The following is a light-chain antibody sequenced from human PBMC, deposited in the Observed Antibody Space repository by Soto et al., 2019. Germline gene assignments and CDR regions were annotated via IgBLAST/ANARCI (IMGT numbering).Light chain of an antibody. V-gene: IGLV2-14*01. CDR1: SSDVGGYNY. CDR2: DVS. CDR3: SSYTSSSTLV. J-gene: IGLJ1*01. Sequence: QSGLTQPASVSGSPGQSITISCTETSSDVGGYNYVSWYQQHPGKAPKLMIYDVSNRPSGVSNRFSGSKSGNTASLTVSGLQAEDEADYYCSSYTSSSTLVFGTGTKVTVL.